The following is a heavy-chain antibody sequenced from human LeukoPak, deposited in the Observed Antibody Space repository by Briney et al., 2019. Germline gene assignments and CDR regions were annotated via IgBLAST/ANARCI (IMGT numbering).Heavy chain of an antibody. CDR3: AKERMTPPSKALDI. Sequence: GGSLRLSCAASGFTFSPYSMSWVRQAPGKGLEWVSVFSGGGGATYYADSVKGRFTISRDNSKNTLYLQMNSLRAEDTALYYCAKERMTPPSKALDIWGQGTMVTASS. CDR1: GFTFSPYS. V-gene: IGHV3-23*01. D-gene: IGHD2-15*01. J-gene: IGHJ3*02. CDR2: FSGGGGAT.